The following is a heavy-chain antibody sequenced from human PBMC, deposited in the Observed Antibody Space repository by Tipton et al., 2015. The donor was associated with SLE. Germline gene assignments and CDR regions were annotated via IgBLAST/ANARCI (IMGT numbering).Heavy chain of an antibody. J-gene: IGHJ6*03. Sequence: TLSLTCTVSGGSLTNYYWNWIRQPPGKGLEWIGYVFYTGSTYKNPSLKSRLSISVDTSRSQFSLALSSVTAADTAIYFCARERDCGSDCFGSYYYYMDVWGKGTTVTVSS. CDR1: GGSLTNYY. CDR2: VFYTGST. V-gene: IGHV4-59*12. CDR3: ARERDCGSDCFGSYYYYMDV. D-gene: IGHD2-21*01.